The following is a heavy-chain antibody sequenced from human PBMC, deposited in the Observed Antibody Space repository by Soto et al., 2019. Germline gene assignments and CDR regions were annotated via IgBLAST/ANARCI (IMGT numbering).Heavy chain of an antibody. J-gene: IGHJ4*02. CDR2: ISGSGGST. Sequence: GGSLRLSCATSGFTFSSYAMSWVRQAPGKGLEWVSAISGSGGSTYYADSVKGRFTISRDNSKNTLYLQMNSLRAEDTAVYYCAKGLRFFDWLSNYFDYWGQGTLVTVSS. V-gene: IGHV3-23*01. CDR1: GFTFSSYA. CDR3: AKGLRFFDWLSNYFDY. D-gene: IGHD3-9*01.